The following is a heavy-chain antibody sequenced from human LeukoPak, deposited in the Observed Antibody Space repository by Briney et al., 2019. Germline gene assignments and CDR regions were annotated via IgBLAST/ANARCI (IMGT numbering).Heavy chain of an antibody. Sequence: GGSLRLSCSASGFTLSYYAINWVRQAPGKGLEWVSTISGGGGSTYYADSVKGRFTISRDNSKNTLYLQMNSLRAEDTAVYYCAKEGGDTAMPFKYFDYWGQGTLVTVSS. CDR3: AKEGGDTAMPFKYFDY. J-gene: IGHJ4*02. V-gene: IGHV3-23*01. D-gene: IGHD5-18*01. CDR1: GFTLSYYA. CDR2: ISGGGGST.